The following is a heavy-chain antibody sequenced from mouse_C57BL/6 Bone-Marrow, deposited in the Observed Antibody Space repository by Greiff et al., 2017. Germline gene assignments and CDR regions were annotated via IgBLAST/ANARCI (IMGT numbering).Heavy chain of an antibody. CDR2: IYPGSGNT. CDR3: ARSGDGYPSGFAY. V-gene: IGHV1-76*01. J-gene: IGHJ3*01. Sequence: QVQLQQSGAELVRPGASVKLSCKASGYTFTDYYINWVKQRPGQGLEWIARIYPGSGNTYYNEKFKGKATLTAEKSSSTAYMQLSSLTSEDSAVYFCARSGDGYPSGFAYWGQGTLVTVSA. CDR1: GYTFTDYY. D-gene: IGHD2-3*01.